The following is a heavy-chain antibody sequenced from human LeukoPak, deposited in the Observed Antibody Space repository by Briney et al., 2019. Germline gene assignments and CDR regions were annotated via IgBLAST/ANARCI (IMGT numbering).Heavy chain of an antibody. CDR3: ARAGTYYYDSSGYYYSTEYFQH. Sequence: SETLSLTCAVYGGSFSGYYWSWIRQPPGKGLEWIGEINHSGSTNYNPSLKSRVTISVDTSKNQFSLKLSSVTAADTAVYYCARAGTYYYDSSGYYYSTEYFQHWGQGTLVTVSS. CDR2: INHSGST. D-gene: IGHD3-22*01. V-gene: IGHV4-34*01. CDR1: GGSFSGYY. J-gene: IGHJ1*01.